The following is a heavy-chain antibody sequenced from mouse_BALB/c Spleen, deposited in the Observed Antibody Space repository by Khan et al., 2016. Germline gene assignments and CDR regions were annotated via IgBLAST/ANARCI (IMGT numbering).Heavy chain of an antibody. CDR2: ISYSGST. CDR1: GYSITSDYA. V-gene: IGHV3-2*02. J-gene: IGHJ2*01. D-gene: IGHD1-1*01. CDR3: ARYYYGSSYFDY. Sequence: EVELVESGPGLVKPSQSLSLTCTVTGYSITSDYAWNWIRQFPGNKLEWMGYISYSGSTSYNPSLKSRISITRDTSKNQFFLQLNSVTTEDKATYYCARYYYGSSYFDYWGQGTTLTVSS.